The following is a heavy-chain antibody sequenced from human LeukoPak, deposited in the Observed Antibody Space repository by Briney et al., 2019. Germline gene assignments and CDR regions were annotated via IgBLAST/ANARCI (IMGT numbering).Heavy chain of an antibody. D-gene: IGHD3-22*01. J-gene: IGHJ4*02. CDR2: IIPILGIA. Sequence: SVKVSCEASGGTFSSYAISWVRQAPGQGLEWMGRIIPILGIANYAQKFQGRVTITADKSTSTAYMELSSLRSEDTAVYYCARELYDSSGYYFSHFDYWGQGTLVTVSS. V-gene: IGHV1-69*04. CDR3: ARELYDSSGYYFSHFDY. CDR1: GGTFSSYA.